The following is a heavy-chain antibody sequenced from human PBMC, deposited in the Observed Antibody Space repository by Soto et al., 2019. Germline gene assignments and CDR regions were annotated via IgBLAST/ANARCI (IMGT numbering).Heavy chain of an antibody. D-gene: IGHD6-6*01. CDR3: ARGIYSTSSFFDS. CDR1: GDSISTADYY. CDR2: IYYSGNT. J-gene: IGHJ4*02. Sequence: SETLSLTFTVFGDSISTADYYWNWIRQPPGKGLEWIGYIYYSGNTYYIPSLKSRVTISVDTSKNQISLKLNSVTAADTAVYYCARGIYSTSSFFDSWGQGTLVTVSS. V-gene: IGHV4-30-4*01.